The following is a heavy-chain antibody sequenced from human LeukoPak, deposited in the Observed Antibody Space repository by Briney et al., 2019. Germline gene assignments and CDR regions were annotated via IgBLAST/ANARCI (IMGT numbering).Heavy chain of an antibody. V-gene: IGHV5-51*01. CDR2: IYPGDSDT. J-gene: IGHJ6*03. CDR3: ARRGGSGRPGGLYFYYYYVDV. D-gene: IGHD3-10*01. CDR1: GYSFTSYW. Sequence: PGESLKISCKGSGYSFTSYWIGWVRQMPGKGLEWMGIIYPGDSDTTYSPSFQGQVTLSVDKSTSTAYLQWSSLKASDTAMYYCARRGGSGRPGGLYFYYYYVDVWGKGTTVTVSS.